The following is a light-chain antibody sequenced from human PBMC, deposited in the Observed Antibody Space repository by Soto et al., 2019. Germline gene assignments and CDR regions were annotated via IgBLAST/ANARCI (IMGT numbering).Light chain of an antibody. CDR2: GAS. Sequence: ETLMTQSPATLSVSPGERATLSCRASQSVNNNLAWYQQKLGQAPRVLIYGASTRATGIPARFTGSGSGTVFILTITSLQSEDSAVYYCQEYNTWPWTFGQGTKVEFK. CDR3: QEYNTWPWT. V-gene: IGKV3-15*01. CDR1: QSVNNN. J-gene: IGKJ1*01.